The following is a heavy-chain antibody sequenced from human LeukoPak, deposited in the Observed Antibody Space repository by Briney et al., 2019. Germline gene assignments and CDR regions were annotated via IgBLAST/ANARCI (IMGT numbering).Heavy chain of an antibody. CDR2: IHSGGST. J-gene: IGHJ4*02. CDR1: GFTVSSNY. V-gene: IGHV3-53*01. D-gene: IGHD3-9*01. Sequence: PGGSLRLSCAASGFTVSSNYMSWVRQAPGKGLEWVSVIHSGGSTYYADSVKGRFTISRDNSKNTLYLQMNSLRAEDTAVYYCARGAYYDILTGPYFDYWGQGTLVTVSS. CDR3: ARGAYYDILTGPYFDY.